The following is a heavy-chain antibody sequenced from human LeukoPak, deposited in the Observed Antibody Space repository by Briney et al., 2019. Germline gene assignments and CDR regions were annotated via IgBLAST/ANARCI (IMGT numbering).Heavy chain of an antibody. Sequence: SETLSLTCTVSGCSISSSSYYWGWIRQPPGKGLEWIGSIYYSGRTYYNPSIKSRVTISVDTSKTQFSLNLSSVTAADTAVYYCARRSDPVQWFGGYWGQGTLVTVSS. CDR2: IYYSGRT. J-gene: IGHJ4*02. V-gene: IGHV4-39*01. D-gene: IGHD3-10*01. CDR1: GCSISSSSYY. CDR3: ARRSDPVQWFGGY.